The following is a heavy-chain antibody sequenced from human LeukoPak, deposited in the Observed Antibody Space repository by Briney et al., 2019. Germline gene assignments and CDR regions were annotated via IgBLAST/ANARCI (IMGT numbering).Heavy chain of an antibody. D-gene: IGHD3-10*01. CDR1: GGSISSYY. CDR3: ARTTLWFGELLSDAFDI. CDR2: IYYSGST. J-gene: IGHJ3*02. Sequence: TSETLSLTCTVSGGSISSYYWSWIRQPPGKGLEWIGYIYYSGSTNYNPSLKSRVTISVDTSKNQFSLKLSSVTAADTAVYYCARTTLWFGELLSDAFDIWGQGTMVTVSS. V-gene: IGHV4-59*08.